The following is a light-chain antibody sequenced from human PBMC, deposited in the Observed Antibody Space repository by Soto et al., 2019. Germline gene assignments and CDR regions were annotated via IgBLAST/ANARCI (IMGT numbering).Light chain of an antibody. Sequence: EMRVTTSLPSLSAPSGDRVIXTCLASQSISSYLNWYQQRPGKAANVLIYPAWTLKCEVRSTFGRTRSGTYSTLTPSTVLAPDFADYYSDRRYSGSWGFGQGTKVDIK. CDR3: DRRYSGSWG. CDR2: PAW. CDR1: QSISSY. J-gene: IGKJ3*01. V-gene: IGKV1-39*01.